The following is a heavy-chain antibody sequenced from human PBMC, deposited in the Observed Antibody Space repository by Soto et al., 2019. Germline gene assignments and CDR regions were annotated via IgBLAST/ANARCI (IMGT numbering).Heavy chain of an antibody. Sequence: SETLSLTCAVYGGSFSGYYWSWIRQPPGKGLEWIGEINHSGSPNYNPSLKSRVTISEDTSKNQFSLKLSSVTAADTAVYYCARGPGQQLAFDYWGQGTLVTVSS. V-gene: IGHV4-34*01. D-gene: IGHD6-13*01. J-gene: IGHJ4*02. CDR1: GGSFSGYY. CDR3: ARGPGQQLAFDY. CDR2: INHSGSP.